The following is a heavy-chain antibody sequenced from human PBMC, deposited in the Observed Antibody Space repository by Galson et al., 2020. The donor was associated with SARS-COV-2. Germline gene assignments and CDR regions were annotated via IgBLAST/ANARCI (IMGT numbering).Heavy chain of an antibody. D-gene: IGHD3-22*01. Sequence: SETLSLTCAVSGGSFSDYYWSWIRQPPGKGLEWVGEINHSGSTNYNPSLKSRVTISLDTSRNQFYLKLTSVTAADTAVYYCARSRQDFTMVLVVITGYYYYLDVWGKGTTVTISS. CDR1: GGSFSDYY. V-gene: IGHV4-34*01. CDR3: ARSRQDFTMVLVVITGYYYYLDV. CDR2: INHSGST. J-gene: IGHJ6*03.